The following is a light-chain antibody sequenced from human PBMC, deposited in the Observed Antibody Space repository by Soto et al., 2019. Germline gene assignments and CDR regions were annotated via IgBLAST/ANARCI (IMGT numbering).Light chain of an antibody. V-gene: IGKV3-20*01. J-gene: IGKJ1*01. CDR1: QSVSSNY. CDR3: QQYAGPPWT. Sequence: ESVLTQSPGTLSLSPGERATLSCRARQSVSSNYLAWYQHKSGQAPRLLIYGASSRATGIPDRFSGSGSGTDFTLTISRLEPEDFAVYYCQQYAGPPWTFGQGTKVDI. CDR2: GAS.